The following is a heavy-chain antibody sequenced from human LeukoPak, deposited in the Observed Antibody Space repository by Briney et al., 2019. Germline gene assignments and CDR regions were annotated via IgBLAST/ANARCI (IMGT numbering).Heavy chain of an antibody. J-gene: IGHJ4*02. Sequence: GSLRLSCAASGFTFSSYAMSWVRQAPGKGLEWVSAISGSGGSTYYADSVKGRFTISRDNSKNTLYLQMNSLRAEDTAVYYCAKDPLSAYDIVVVSASSDYWGQGTLVTVSS. CDR1: GFTFSSYA. V-gene: IGHV3-23*01. CDR3: AKDPLSAYDIVVVSASSDY. CDR2: ISGSGGST. D-gene: IGHD2-2*01.